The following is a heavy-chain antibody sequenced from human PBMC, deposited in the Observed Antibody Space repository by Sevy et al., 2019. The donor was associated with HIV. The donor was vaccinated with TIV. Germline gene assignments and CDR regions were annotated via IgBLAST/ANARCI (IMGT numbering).Heavy chain of an antibody. Sequence: GGSLRLSCAASGFTFSSYGMHWVRQAPGKGLEWVAFIRYDGSNKYYADSVKGRFNISRDNSKNTLYLQMNSLRAEDTAVYYCAKDHFSDIVVVPAASLGWFDPWGQGTLVTVSS. CDR3: AKDHFSDIVVVPAASLGWFDP. V-gene: IGHV3-30*02. J-gene: IGHJ5*02. CDR1: GFTFSSYG. CDR2: IRYDGSNK. D-gene: IGHD2-2*01.